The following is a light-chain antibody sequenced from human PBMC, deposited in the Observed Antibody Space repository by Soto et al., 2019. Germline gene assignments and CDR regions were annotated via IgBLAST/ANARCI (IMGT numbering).Light chain of an antibody. J-gene: IGLJ3*02. CDR2: EVN. CDR1: SSDVGGHNY. V-gene: IGLV2-14*01. Sequence: QSALTQPASVSGSPGQSITISCTGTSSDVGGHNYVSWYQQHPGNAPKLMIYEVNNRPSGVSNRFSGSKSGNTASLTISGLQAEDEADYYCISYTSTTTLXXVFGGGTXLTXL. CDR3: ISYTSTTTLXXV.